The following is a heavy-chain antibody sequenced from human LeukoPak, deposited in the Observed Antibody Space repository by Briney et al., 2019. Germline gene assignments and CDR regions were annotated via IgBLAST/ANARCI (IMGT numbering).Heavy chain of an antibody. CDR1: GFTFSSYI. V-gene: IGHV3-21*01. CDR3: ARAGGNRMIVAPFKFDY. J-gene: IGHJ4*02. D-gene: IGHD3-22*01. CDR2: ISSRSNYI. Sequence: GGSLRLSCAASGFTFSSYIMNWVRQAPGKGLEWVSIISSRSNYIYYADSVKGRFTISRDNAKNSLYLQMNSLRAEDTAVYYCARAGGNRMIVAPFKFDYWGQGTLVPVSS.